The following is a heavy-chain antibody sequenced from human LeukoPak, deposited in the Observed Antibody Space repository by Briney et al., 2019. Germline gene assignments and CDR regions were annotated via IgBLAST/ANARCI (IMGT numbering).Heavy chain of an antibody. J-gene: IGHJ4*02. CDR2: ITSRSNAI. Sequence: PGGSLRLSCAASGFNFSSYFMNWVRQAPGKGLEWVSSITSRSNAIYYADSVKGRFTISRDNAKKSLYLEMNSLRAEDTAVYYCARDQYGLGYGSLFDYWGQGTLVTVSS. CDR1: GFNFSSYF. D-gene: IGHD3-10*01. CDR3: ARDQYGLGYGSLFDY. V-gene: IGHV3-48*04.